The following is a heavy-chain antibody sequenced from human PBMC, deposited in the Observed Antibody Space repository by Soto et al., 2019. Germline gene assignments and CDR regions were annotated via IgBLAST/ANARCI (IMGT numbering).Heavy chain of an antibody. CDR2: ISSSSSYI. D-gene: IGHD3-10*01. CDR1: GFTFSSYS. V-gene: IGHV3-21*01. J-gene: IGHJ3*02. Sequence: PGGSLRLSCAASGFTFSSYSMNWVRQAPGKGLEWVSSISSSSSYIYYADSVKGRFTISRDNAKNSLYLQMNSLRAEDTAVYYCASFYGSGSYAENDAFDIWGQGTMVTVS. CDR3: ASFYGSGSYAENDAFDI.